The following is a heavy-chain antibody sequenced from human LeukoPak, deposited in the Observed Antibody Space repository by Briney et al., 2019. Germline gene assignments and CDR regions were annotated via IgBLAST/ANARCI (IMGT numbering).Heavy chain of an antibody. J-gene: IGHJ4*02. V-gene: IGHV3-7*05. CDR2: MKQDGSEI. CDR1: GFTFSSYW. CDR3: ASARSDIVVVPAED. Sequence: GGSLRLSCAVSGFTFSSYWMSWVRQAPGKGLEWVANMKQDGSEIYYVDSLKGRFTISRDNAKNSVYLQMNSLRSDDTAVYYCASARSDIVVVPAEDWGQGTLVTVSS. D-gene: IGHD2-2*01.